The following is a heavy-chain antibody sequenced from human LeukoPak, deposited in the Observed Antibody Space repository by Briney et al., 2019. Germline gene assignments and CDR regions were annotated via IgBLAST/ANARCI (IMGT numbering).Heavy chain of an antibody. CDR2: INPNSGGT. V-gene: IGHV1-2*02. CDR1: GYTFTGYY. Sequence: GGSVKVSCKASGYTFTGYYMHWVRQAPGQGLEWMGWINPNSGGTNYAQKVQGRVTMTRDTSISTAYMELSRLRSDDTAVYYCVTLLSNAAFDYWGQGTLVTVSS. J-gene: IGHJ4*02. CDR3: VTLLSNAAFDY. D-gene: IGHD6-25*01.